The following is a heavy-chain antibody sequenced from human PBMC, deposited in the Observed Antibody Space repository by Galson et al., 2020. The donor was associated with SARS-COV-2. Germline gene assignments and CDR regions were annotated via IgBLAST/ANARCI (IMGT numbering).Heavy chain of an antibody. Sequence: QLGESLKISCAASGFTFRNSGMHWVRQAPGKGLEWVAVIWSDGSKKFYADSVRGRFVISRDNSRKTLYLEMNSLRADDTALYYCAKDPDGYNEYCFDYWGQESWSPSP. CDR1: GFTFRNSG. V-gene: IGHV3-33*06. CDR3: AKDPDGYNEYCFDY. J-gene: IGHJ4*01. D-gene: IGHD5-18*01. CDR2: IWSDGSKK.